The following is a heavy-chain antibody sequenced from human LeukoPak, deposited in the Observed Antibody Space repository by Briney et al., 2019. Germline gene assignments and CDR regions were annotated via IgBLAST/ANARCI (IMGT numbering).Heavy chain of an antibody. D-gene: IGHD3-22*01. CDR1: GASISSHY. CDR3: ARHNRPIPTSAYYEDY. V-gene: IGHV4-59*08. Sequence: SETLSLTCTVSGASISSHYWSWIRQSPEKGLEWIGYIHYSGDTAYNPSLKSRVTMSVDMSKNHCSLKLNSVTAADTAVYYCARHNRPIPTSAYYEDYWGQGTLVTVSS. J-gene: IGHJ4*02. CDR2: IHYSGDT.